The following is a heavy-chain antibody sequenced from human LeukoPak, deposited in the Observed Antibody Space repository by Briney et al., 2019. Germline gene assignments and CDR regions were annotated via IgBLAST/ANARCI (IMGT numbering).Heavy chain of an antibody. J-gene: IGHJ4*02. CDR1: GFTFSSYS. CDR2: ISSSSSYI. V-gene: IGHV3-21*01. Sequence: GGSLRLSCAASGFTFSSYSMNWVRQAPGKGLEWVSSISSSSSYIYYADSVKGRFTISRDNAKNSLYLQMNSLRAEDTAVYYCARDLEQYYFDYWGQGTLVTVSS. CDR3: ARDLEQYYFDY. D-gene: IGHD3-3*01.